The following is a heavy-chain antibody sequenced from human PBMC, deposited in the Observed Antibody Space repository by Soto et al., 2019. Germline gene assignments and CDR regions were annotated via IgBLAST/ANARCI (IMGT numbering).Heavy chain of an antibody. CDR3: ARDYYGAGSHYYYCGMEV. CDR1: GDSITSGGYY. J-gene: IGHJ6*02. V-gene: IGHV4-31*03. CDR2: IYHNGGA. D-gene: IGHD3-10*01. Sequence: QVQLQESGPGVVKPSQTMSLTCTVSGDSITSGGYYWSWLRQQRGKGLEWIGYIYHNGGAPYHPCPRGRAVISIDTSKNQFFLRMISVTDADTATYYCARDYYGAGSHYYYCGMEVWGQGTTVTVSS.